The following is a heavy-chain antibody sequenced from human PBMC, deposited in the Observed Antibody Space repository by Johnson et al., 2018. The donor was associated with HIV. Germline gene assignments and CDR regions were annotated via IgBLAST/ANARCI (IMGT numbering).Heavy chain of an antibody. J-gene: IGHJ3*02. CDR2: ISYDGSNK. D-gene: IGHD6-6*01. V-gene: IGHV3-30-3*01. CDR1: GFTFSNYW. Sequence: VQLAESGGGLVQPGGSLRLSCAASGFTFSNYWMHWVRQAPGKGLEWVAVISYDGSNKYYADSVKGRFTISRDNSKNTLYLQMNSLRAEDTAVYYCARGGGYSIAAPSDAFDIWGQGTMVTVSS. CDR3: ARGGGYSIAAPSDAFDI.